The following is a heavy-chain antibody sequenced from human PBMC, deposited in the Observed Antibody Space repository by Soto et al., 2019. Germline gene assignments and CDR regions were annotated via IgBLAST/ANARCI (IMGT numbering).Heavy chain of an antibody. D-gene: IGHD5-18*01. V-gene: IGHV3-30*18. CDR3: AKEVDTAMVTPPEFDY. J-gene: IGHJ4*02. CDR2: ISYDGSNK. Sequence: LRLSCAASGFTFSSYGMHWVRQAPGKGLEWVAVISYDGSNKYYADSVKGRFTISRDNSKNTLYLQMNSLRAEDTAVYYCAKEVDTAMVTPPEFDYWGQGTLVTVSS. CDR1: GFTFSSYG.